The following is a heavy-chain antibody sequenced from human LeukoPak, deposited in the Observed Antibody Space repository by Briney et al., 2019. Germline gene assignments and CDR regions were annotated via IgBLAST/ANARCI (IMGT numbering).Heavy chain of an antibody. D-gene: IGHD3-3*01. J-gene: IGHJ4*02. CDR1: GGSISSYY. V-gene: IGHV4-4*07. Sequence: SETLSLTCTVSGGSISSYYWSWIRQPAGKGLEWIGRIYTSGSTNYNPSLKSRVTMSVDTSKNQFSLKLSSVTAADTAVYYGARDIYDYDFWSGYYFDYWGQGTLVTVSS. CDR3: ARDIYDYDFWSGYYFDY. CDR2: IYTSGST.